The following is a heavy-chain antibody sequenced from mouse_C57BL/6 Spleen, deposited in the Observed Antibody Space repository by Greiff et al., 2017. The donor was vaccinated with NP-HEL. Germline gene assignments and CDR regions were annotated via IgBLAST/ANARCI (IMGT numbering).Heavy chain of an antibody. V-gene: IGHV5-16*01. CDR3: ARDDYGQRYFDV. D-gene: IGHD1-2*01. J-gene: IGHJ1*03. CDR1: GFTFSDYY. Sequence: EVKLVESEGGLVQPGSSMKLSCTASGFTFSDYYMAWVRQVPEKGLEWVANINYDGSSTYYLDSLKSRFIISRDNAKNILYLQMSSLKSEDTATYYCARDDYGQRYFDVWGTGTTVTVSS. CDR2: INYDGSST.